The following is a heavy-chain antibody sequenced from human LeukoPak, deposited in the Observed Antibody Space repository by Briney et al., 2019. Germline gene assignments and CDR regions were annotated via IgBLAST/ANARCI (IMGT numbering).Heavy chain of an antibody. CDR3: ARGTTPDWDY. J-gene: IGHJ4*02. D-gene: IGHD1-1*01. CDR1: GGSISSYY. V-gene: IGHV4-59*01. Sequence: SETLSLTCTVSGGSISSYYWSWIRQPPGKGLEWIGYIYYSGSTNYNPSLKSRVTISVDTSKNQFSLKLSSVTAADTAVYYCARGTTPDWDYWGQGTLVIVSS. CDR2: IYYSGST.